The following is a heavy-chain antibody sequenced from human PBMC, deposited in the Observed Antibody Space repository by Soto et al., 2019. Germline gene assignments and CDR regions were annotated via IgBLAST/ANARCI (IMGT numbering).Heavy chain of an antibody. D-gene: IGHD3-22*01. J-gene: IGHJ4*02. CDR1: GGSFSGYY. V-gene: IGHV4-34*01. CDR2: INHSGST. Sequence: TLSLTCAVYGGSFSGYYWSWIRQPPGKGLEWIGEINHSGSTNYNPSLKSRVTISVDTSKNQFSLKLSSVTAADTAVYYCARTGKREYYYDSSGYFFDYWGQGTLVTVSS. CDR3: ARTGKREYYYDSSGYFFDY.